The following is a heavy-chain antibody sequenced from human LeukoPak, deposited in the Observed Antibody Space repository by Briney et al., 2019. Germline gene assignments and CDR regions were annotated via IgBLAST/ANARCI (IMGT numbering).Heavy chain of an antibody. V-gene: IGHV4-34*01. D-gene: IGHD3-16*02. CDR1: GGSISSYY. CDR2: INHSGST. CDR3: ARAPADDYVWGSYRSCFDY. J-gene: IGHJ4*02. Sequence: SETLSLTCTVSGGSISSYYWSWIRQPPGKGLEWIGEINHSGSTNYNPSLKSRVTISVDTSKNQFSLKLNSVTAADTAVYYCARAPADDYVWGSYRSCFDYWGQGTLVTVSS.